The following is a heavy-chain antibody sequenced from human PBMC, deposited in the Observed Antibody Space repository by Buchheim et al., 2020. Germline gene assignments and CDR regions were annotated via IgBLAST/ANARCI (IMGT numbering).Heavy chain of an antibody. V-gene: IGHV4-31*03. J-gene: IGHJ6*02. CDR1: GGSISSGGYY. D-gene: IGHD2-8*01. CDR2: IYYSGST. Sequence: QVQLQESGPGLVKPSQTLSLTCTVSGGSISSGGYYWSWIRQHPGKGLEWIGYIYYSGSTYYNPSLKSRVTISVDPAKNQFSLKLSSVTAADTAVYYCARSQDIVLIDNFYGMDVWGQGTT. CDR3: ARSQDIVLIDNFYGMDV.